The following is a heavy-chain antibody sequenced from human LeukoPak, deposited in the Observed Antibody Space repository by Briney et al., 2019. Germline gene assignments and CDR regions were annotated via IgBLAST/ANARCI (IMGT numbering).Heavy chain of an antibody. V-gene: IGHV1-2*02. J-gene: IGHJ3*02. Sequence: ASVKVSCKASGYTFTGYYMHWVRQAPGQGLEWMGWINPNSGGTNYAQKFQGRVTMTRDTSISTAYMELSRLRSDDTAVYYCARSITMIVVVIDAFDIWGQGTMVTVSS. CDR2: INPNSGGT. CDR3: ARSITMIVVVIDAFDI. CDR1: GYTFTGYY. D-gene: IGHD3-22*01.